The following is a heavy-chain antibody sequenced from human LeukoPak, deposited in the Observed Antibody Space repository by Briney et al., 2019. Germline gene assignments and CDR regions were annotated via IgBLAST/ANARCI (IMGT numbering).Heavy chain of an antibody. J-gene: IGHJ4*02. V-gene: IGHV3-48*01. CDR3: VRMTHSGNSFDY. CDR1: GLLFSSYN. Sequence: PGGSLRLSCEAPGLLFSSYNMNWVRQAPGKGLEWVSYISYTGNTIYYADSVEGRLTISRDNAKNSLILQLTSLRTEDTAVYYCVRMTHSGNSFDYWGQGTLVIVSS. CDR2: ISYTGNTI. D-gene: IGHD4-23*01.